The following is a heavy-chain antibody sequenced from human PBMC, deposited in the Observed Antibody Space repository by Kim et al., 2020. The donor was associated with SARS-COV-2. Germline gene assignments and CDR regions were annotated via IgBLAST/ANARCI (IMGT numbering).Heavy chain of an antibody. Sequence: SFQGQVTISADKSISTAYLQWSSLKASDTAMYYCARRLDSSCYYEGWFDPWGQGTLVTVSS. D-gene: IGHD3-22*01. J-gene: IGHJ5*02. V-gene: IGHV5-51*01. CDR3: ARRLDSSCYYEGWFDP.